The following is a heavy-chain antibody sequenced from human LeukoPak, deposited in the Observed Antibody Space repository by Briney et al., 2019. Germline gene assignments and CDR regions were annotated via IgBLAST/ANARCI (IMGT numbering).Heavy chain of an antibody. D-gene: IGHD4-17*01. V-gene: IGHV3-74*01. CDR3: ARGGDYKNDY. CDR1: GFTFSSYW. Sequence: GGSLRLSCAASGFTFSSYWMHWVRHTPGKGLVWVSRINGAGSSISYADSVKGRVTISRDNAKNTLYLQMNKLRAEDTAVYYCARGGDYKNDYWGQGTLVTVSS. J-gene: IGHJ4*02. CDR2: INGAGSSI.